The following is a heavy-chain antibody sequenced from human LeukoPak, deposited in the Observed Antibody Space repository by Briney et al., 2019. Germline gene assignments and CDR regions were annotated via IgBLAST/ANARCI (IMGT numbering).Heavy chain of an antibody. CDR1: GGAISSFY. J-gene: IGHJ4*02. D-gene: IGHD1-14*01. V-gene: IGHV4-59*12. CDR2: IYYSGST. CDR3: ARDYGGIDY. Sequence: SETLSLTCSVSGGAISSFYWIWIRQTPGKGLEWIGRIYYSGSTYYNPSLKSRVTISVDTTKNQFSLKLSSVTAADTAVYYCARDYGGIDYWGQGTLVTVSS.